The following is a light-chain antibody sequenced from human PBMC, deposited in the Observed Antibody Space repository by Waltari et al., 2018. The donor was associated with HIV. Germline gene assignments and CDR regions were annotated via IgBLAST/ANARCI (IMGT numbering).Light chain of an antibody. Sequence: QSALTQPASVPGSTGQSSTISCPGPSSDVRDNNYVSWYQQPPGKAPKLMIYGVSKRPSGVSTRLSGSKSGNTASLTITGLQAEDEADYYCSSYTSGSVVFGGGTKLTVL. J-gene: IGLJ2*01. CDR1: SSDVRDNNY. CDR2: GVS. CDR3: SSYTSGSVV. V-gene: IGLV2-14*01.